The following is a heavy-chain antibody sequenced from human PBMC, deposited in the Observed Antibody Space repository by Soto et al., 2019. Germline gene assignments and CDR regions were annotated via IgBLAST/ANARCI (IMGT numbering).Heavy chain of an antibody. CDR1: GFSFKTYG. CDR3: ARIPVDTMMALDY. CDR2: IWSNGNLK. V-gene: IGHV3-33*01. J-gene: IGHJ4*02. D-gene: IGHD5-18*01. Sequence: QVQLVESGGGVVQPGRSLRLSCAASGFSFKTYGFHWVRQAPGTGLEWVAVIWSNGNLKYYADSVKGRFTISRDSSMNTRLLHMSSRRAEDTAVYYCARIPVDTMMALDYWGQGTLVTVSS.